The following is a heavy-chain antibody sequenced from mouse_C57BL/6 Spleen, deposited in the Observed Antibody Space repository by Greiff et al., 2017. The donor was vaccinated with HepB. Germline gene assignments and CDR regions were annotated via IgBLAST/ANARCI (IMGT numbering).Heavy chain of an antibody. CDR1: GYSFTDYN. J-gene: IGHJ1*03. V-gene: IGHV1-39*01. CDR3: ARSIDGYYHFDV. CDR2: INPNYGTT. D-gene: IGHD2-3*01. Sequence: VHVKQSGPELVKPGASVKISCKASGYSFTDYNMNWVKQSNGKSLEWIGVINPNYGTTSYNQKFKGKATLTVDQSSSTAYMQLNSLTSEDSAVYYWARSIDGYYHFDVWGTGTTVTVSS.